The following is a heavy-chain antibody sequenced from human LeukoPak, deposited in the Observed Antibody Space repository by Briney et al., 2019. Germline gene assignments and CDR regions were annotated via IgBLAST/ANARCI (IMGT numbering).Heavy chain of an antibody. CDR1: GYSFTSYW. V-gene: IGHV5-51*01. D-gene: IGHD3-22*01. J-gene: IGHJ4*01. Sequence: GESLQISCQGSGYSFTSYWIGWVRQMPGKGLEWMGMIYPGDSDTSYSPSFQGQVTISADKSISTAYLQWSSLNTSDNAMYYCARINYYDSSGYVDYWRQGSLVTVSS. CDR3: ARINYYDSSGYVDY. CDR2: IYPGDSDT.